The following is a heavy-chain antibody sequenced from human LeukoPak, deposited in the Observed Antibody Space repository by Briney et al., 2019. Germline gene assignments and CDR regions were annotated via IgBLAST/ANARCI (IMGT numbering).Heavy chain of an antibody. V-gene: IGHV3-7*03. D-gene: IGHD3-22*01. CDR1: GFTFSSYW. J-gene: IGHJ4*02. CDR2: IKQDESEK. Sequence: GGSLRLSCAASGFTFSSYWMSWVRQAPGKGLEWVANIKQDESEKYYVDSAKGRFTISRDSSKNTLYLRMNSLRAEDTAVYYCAKAVVPVISQHYFDYWGQGTLVTVSS. CDR3: AKAVVPVISQHYFDY.